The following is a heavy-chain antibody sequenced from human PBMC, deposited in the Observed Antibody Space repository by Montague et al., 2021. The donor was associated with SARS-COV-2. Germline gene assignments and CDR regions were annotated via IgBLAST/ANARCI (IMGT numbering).Heavy chain of an antibody. Sequence: SETLSLTCTVYGDSISYFYWSWIRQPAGKGLEWIGRVSPSGSTNYNPSLNSRVTMSVDTSKKQFSLRLSPVTAADTAVYYCARDVVAAPGTFDYWGQGTLVTVSS. CDR2: VSPSGST. J-gene: IGHJ4*02. D-gene: IGHD6-13*01. CDR1: GDSISYFY. V-gene: IGHV4-4*07. CDR3: ARDVVAAPGTFDY.